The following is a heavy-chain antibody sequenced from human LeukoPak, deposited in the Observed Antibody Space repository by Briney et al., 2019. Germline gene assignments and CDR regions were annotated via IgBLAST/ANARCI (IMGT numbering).Heavy chain of an antibody. D-gene: IGHD6-19*01. Sequence: GASVKVSRKASGGTFSSYAISWVRQAPGQGLEWMGGIIPIFGTANYAQKFQGRVTITADESTSTAYMELSSLRSEDTAVYYCARIAVVTFRGDYYGMDVWGKGTTVTVSS. J-gene: IGHJ6*04. V-gene: IGHV1-69*13. CDR2: IIPIFGTA. CDR3: ARIAVVTFRGDYYGMDV. CDR1: GGTFSSYA.